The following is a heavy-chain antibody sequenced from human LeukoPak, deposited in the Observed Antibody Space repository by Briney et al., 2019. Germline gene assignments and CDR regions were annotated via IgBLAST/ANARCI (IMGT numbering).Heavy chain of an antibody. CDR2: INPSGGST. Sequence: ASVKVSCKASGYTFTSYYMHWVRQAPGQGLEWMGIINPSGGSTSYAQKFQGRVTMTRDMSTSTVYMELSSLRSEDTAVYYCVRDYDFWSGYYALSYWGQGTLVTVSS. CDR1: GYTFTSYY. V-gene: IGHV1-46*01. J-gene: IGHJ4*02. CDR3: VRDYDFWSGYYALSY. D-gene: IGHD3-3*01.